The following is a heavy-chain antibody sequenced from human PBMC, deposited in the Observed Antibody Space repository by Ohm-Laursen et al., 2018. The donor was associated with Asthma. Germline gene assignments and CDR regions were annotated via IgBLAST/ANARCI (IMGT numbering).Heavy chain of an antibody. D-gene: IGHD6-19*01. V-gene: IGHV4-31*03. Sequence: TLSLTCTVSGGSISGGGYYWSWIRQHPGKGLEWIGYIYYSGSTYYNPPLKSRVTISVDTSKNQFSLKLSSVTAADTAVYYCARLGSRYGMDVWGQGTTVTVSS. J-gene: IGHJ6*02. CDR2: IYYSGST. CDR1: GGSISGGGYY. CDR3: ARLGSRYGMDV.